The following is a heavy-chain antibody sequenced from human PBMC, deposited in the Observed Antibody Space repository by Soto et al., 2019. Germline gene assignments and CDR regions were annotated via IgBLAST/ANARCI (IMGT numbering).Heavy chain of an antibody. D-gene: IGHD5-18*01. V-gene: IGHV3-21*01. CDR2: ISSSSSYI. CDR1: GFTFSSYS. CDR3: ARRPSVDTAMADDY. Sequence: GGSLRLSCAASGFTFSSYSMNWVRQAPGKGLEWVSSISSSSSYIYYADSVKGRFTISRDNAKNSLYLQMNSLRAEDTAVYYCARRPSVDTAMADDYWGQGTLVTVSS. J-gene: IGHJ4*02.